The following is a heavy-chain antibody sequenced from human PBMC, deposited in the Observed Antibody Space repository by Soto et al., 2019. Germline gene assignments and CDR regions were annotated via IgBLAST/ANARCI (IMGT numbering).Heavy chain of an antibody. D-gene: IGHD1-7*01. CDR3: ARVGDNWDYVSEFPFGIDV. Sequence: XSLCLACTVSGXPFRSYCLNWVRQSPGKGLEWVAHLKNDGSDKYYMDSVKGRFTISRDNARNSLYMQMNSLRAEDTAVYFCARVGDNWDYVSEFPFGIDVWGRGTTVTVSS. J-gene: IGHJ6*02. CDR2: LKNDGSDK. V-gene: IGHV3-7*03. CDR1: GXPFRSYC.